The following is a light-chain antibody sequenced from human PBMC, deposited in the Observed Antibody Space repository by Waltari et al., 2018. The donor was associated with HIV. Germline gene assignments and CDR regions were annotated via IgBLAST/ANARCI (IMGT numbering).Light chain of an antibody. CDR1: RSVSPF. CDR2: EAS. Sequence: DVQMTQSPSSLSASVGDRVTITCRASRSVSPFLNWYQQKPGEAPRLMIYEASSLQSGVPSRFSGSGSGTDFTLTISSLQPEDFATYSCQQSYRGVTFGPGTKVNIK. CDR3: QQSYRGVT. J-gene: IGKJ3*01. V-gene: IGKV1-39*01.